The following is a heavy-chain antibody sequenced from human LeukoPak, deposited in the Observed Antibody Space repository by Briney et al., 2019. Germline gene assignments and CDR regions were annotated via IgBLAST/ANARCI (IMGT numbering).Heavy chain of an antibody. V-gene: IGHV4-39*07. CDR1: GGSISSSSYY. J-gene: IGHJ4*02. CDR2: IYYSGST. D-gene: IGHD3-3*01. CDR3: AKVATFGVVEYYFDY. Sequence: KPSETLSLTCTVSGGSISSSSYYWGWIRQPPGKGLEWIGSIYYSGSTYYNPSLKSRVTISVDTSKNQFSLKLSSVTAADTAVYYCAKVATFGVVEYYFDYWGQGTLVTVSS.